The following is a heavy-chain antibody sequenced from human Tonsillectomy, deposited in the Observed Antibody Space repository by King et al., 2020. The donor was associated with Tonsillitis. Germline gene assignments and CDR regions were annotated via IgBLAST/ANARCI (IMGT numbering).Heavy chain of an antibody. Sequence: VQLVESGGGLIQPGGSLRLSCAASGFTLRNHGFSWVRQAPGKGLEWVAYISSTGSRTHYADFVKGRFTISRDKAKNSLFLEMNSLRDEDTAVYYCARAVRNWSDEDSDYWGQGTLLTVSS. CDR3: ARAVRNWSDEDSDY. D-gene: IGHD1-1*01. V-gene: IGHV3-48*02. J-gene: IGHJ4*02. CDR2: ISSTGSRT. CDR1: GFTLRNHG.